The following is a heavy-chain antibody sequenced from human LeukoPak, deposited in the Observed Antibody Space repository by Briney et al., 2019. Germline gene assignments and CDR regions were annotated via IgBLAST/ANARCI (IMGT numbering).Heavy chain of an antibody. J-gene: IGHJ4*02. CDR2: IYYSGST. CDR3: ARGGRFPYDSSGIGLFDY. V-gene: IGHV4-59*01. D-gene: IGHD3-22*01. Sequence: KTSETLSLTCTVSGGSISSYYWSWIRQPPGKGLEWIGYIYYSGSTNYNPSLKSRVTISVDASKNQFSLKLSSVTAADTAVYYCARGGRFPYDSSGIGLFDYWGQGTLVTVSS. CDR1: GGSISSYY.